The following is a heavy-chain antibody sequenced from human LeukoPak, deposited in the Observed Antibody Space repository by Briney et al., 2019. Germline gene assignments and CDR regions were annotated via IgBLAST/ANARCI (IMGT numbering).Heavy chain of an antibody. CDR2: INSDGSST. CDR3: ARDPSGSSTTSFDY. V-gene: IGHV3-74*01. CDR1: GFTFSTYW. D-gene: IGHD1/OR15-1a*01. Sequence: GGSLRLSCAASGFTFSTYWMHWVRQAPGKGLVWVSRINSDGSSTSCADSVKGRFTISRDNAKNTLYLQMNTLRVEDTAVYYCARDPSGSSTTSFDYWGQGTLVTVSS. J-gene: IGHJ4*02.